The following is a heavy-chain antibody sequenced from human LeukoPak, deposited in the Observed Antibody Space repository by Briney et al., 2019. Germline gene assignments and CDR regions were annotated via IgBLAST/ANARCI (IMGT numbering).Heavy chain of an antibody. V-gene: IGHV5-51*01. Sequence: GESLKISCKGSGYSITSHWIGWVLQMPGKALEWMGIIYPGDSDTRYSPSFQGQVTISADKSISTAYLQWSSLKASDTAMYYCARLMMHSSSWYYFDYWGQGTLVTVSS. D-gene: IGHD6-13*01. CDR2: IYPGDSDT. J-gene: IGHJ4*02. CDR1: GYSITSHW. CDR3: ARLMMHSSSWYYFDY.